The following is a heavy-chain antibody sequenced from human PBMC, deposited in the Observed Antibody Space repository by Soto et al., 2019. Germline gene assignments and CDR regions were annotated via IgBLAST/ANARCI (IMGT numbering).Heavy chain of an antibody. V-gene: IGHV4-30-4*01. D-gene: IGHD3-22*01. CDR3: ARDWYYSDSTGYYHDVFDI. J-gene: IGHJ3*02. Sequence: SETLSLTCTVSGGSITSDYSCWSWIRQPPGEGLEWIGHIFDSGTTYTNPSLRSQVAISLDTSKNHFSLKLSSVTAADTAVYYCARDWYYSDSTGYYHDVFDIWGQGTMVTVSS. CDR1: GGSITSDYSC. CDR2: IFDSGTT.